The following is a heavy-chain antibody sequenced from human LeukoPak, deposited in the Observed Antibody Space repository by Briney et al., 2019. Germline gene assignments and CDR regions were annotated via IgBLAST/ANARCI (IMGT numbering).Heavy chain of an antibody. Sequence: PGGSLRLSCAASGFTFSSYGMHWVRQAPGKGLEWVAFIRYDGSNKYYADSVKGRFTISRDNSKNTLYLQMNSLRAEDTAVYYCAREDPSNSGWYSPYDYWGQGTLVTVSS. J-gene: IGHJ4*02. CDR1: GFTFSSYG. D-gene: IGHD6-19*01. CDR3: AREDPSNSGWYSPYDY. V-gene: IGHV3-30*02. CDR2: IRYDGSNK.